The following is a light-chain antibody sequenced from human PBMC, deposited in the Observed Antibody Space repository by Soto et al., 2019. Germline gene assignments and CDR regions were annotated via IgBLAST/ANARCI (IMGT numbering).Light chain of an antibody. J-gene: IGLJ2*01. Sequence: QSVLTQPPSVSGAPRQRVTISCSGSNSNIGNNAVNWYQQLPGKAPKPLIYYDDLLPSGVSDRFSGSKSGTSASLAISGLQSEDEAGYYCAAWDDSLNGPVFGGGTKLTVL. V-gene: IGLV1-36*01. CDR3: AAWDDSLNGPV. CDR1: NSNIGNNA. CDR2: YDD.